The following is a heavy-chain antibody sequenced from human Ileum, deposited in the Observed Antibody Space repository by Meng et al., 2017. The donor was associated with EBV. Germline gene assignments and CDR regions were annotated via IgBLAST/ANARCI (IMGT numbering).Heavy chain of an antibody. CDR2: INPGSGNT. J-gene: IGHJ4*02. D-gene: IGHD1-26*01. Sequence: VQRVLSGAGAKMPGASIELSCKASGYTFTGYAIHWVRQAPGQRLEWMGWINPGSGNTKYSQKFQGRVTISRDTSATTVYMDLSSLRSEDTAVFYCARDGGFSVGATKYDYWGQGALVTVSS. CDR1: GYTFTGYA. CDR3: ARDGGFSVGATKYDY. V-gene: IGHV1-3*01.